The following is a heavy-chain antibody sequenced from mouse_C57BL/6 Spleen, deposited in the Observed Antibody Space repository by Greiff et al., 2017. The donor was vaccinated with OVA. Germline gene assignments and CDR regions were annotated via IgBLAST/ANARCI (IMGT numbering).Heavy chain of an antibody. CDR1: GYTFTSYT. D-gene: IGHD1-1*01. Sequence: QVQLQQSGAELARPGASVKMSCKASGYTFTSYTMHWVKQRPGQGLEWIGYINPSSGYTKYNQKFKDKATLTADKSSSTAYMQLSSLTSEDSAVYYCAREGSWGITTVVGGYYFDYWGQGTTLTVSS. V-gene: IGHV1-4*01. J-gene: IGHJ2*01. CDR3: AREGSWGITTVVGGYYFDY. CDR2: INPSSGYT.